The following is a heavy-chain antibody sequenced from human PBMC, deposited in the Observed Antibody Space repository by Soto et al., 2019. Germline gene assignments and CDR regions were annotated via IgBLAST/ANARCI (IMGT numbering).Heavy chain of an antibody. CDR1: GYPFTSYG. Sequence: QVQLVQSGAEVKKPGASVKGSCKTSGYPFTSYGINWVRQAPGQGPEWMGWLSAYNGKTSNTQKFQGRVTITTDTSTSTDYMEPRSLRSDHKAVYDCHMLRHATQTGLLKYWGQGSLDT. J-gene: IGHJ4*02. CDR2: LSAYNGKT. V-gene: IGHV1-18*01. D-gene: IGHD3-16*01. CDR3: HMLRHATQTGLLKY.